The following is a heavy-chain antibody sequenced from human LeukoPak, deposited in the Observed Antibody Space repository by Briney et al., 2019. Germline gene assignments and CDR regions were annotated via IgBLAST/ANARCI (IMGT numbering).Heavy chain of an antibody. Sequence: ASVKVSCKASGYTFTGYYMHWVRQAPGQGLEWMGWINANSGDTGYAQKFQGRVTMTRDTSVSTAYTESRLRSDDTAVYFCARADASRRFDYWGQGALVTVSS. D-gene: IGHD2-2*01. V-gene: IGHV1-2*02. CDR1: GYTFTGYY. J-gene: IGHJ4*02. CDR2: INANSGDT. CDR3: ARADASRRFDY.